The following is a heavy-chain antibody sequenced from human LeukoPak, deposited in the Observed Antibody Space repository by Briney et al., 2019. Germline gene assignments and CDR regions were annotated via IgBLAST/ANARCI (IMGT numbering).Heavy chain of an antibody. J-gene: IGHJ4*02. CDR3: ARVDY. CDR1: GFTFSTYA. Sequence: PGGSLRLSCAASGFTFSTYAMSWVRQAPGKGLEWVSIIYSAGNTYYADSVKGRFSISRDNSKNMVYLQMNSLRGEDTAVYYCARVDYWGQGTLVTVSS. CDR2: IYSAGNT. V-gene: IGHV3-66*01.